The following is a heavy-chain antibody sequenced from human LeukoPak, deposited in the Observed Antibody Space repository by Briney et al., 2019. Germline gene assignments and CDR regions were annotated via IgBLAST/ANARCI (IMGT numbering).Heavy chain of an antibody. D-gene: IGHD6-19*01. V-gene: IGHV3-48*03. J-gene: IGHJ4*02. CDR1: GFPFSIYE. Sequence: GGSLRLSCAVSGFPFSIYEISWVRQAPGKGLEWVSNIHSSGTIKYYADSVKGRFSISRDNAKSSLYLQMNSLRVEDTAVYYCTLLAVASDFDYWGQGALVTVSS. CDR3: TLLAVASDFDY. CDR2: IHSSGTIK.